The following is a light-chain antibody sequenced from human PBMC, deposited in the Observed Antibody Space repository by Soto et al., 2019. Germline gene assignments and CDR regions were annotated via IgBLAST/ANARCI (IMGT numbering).Light chain of an antibody. CDR1: QSISTW. CDR3: QQYSSNSYT. V-gene: IGKV1-5*01. Sequence: DIQMTQSPSTLSASVGDRVTINCRASQSISTWLAWYQQKPGKAPKVLIYDASILERGVPSRFSGSGSGTKFTLTISSLQPDDFAIYHCQQYSSNSYTFGQGTKLEIK. CDR2: DAS. J-gene: IGKJ2*01.